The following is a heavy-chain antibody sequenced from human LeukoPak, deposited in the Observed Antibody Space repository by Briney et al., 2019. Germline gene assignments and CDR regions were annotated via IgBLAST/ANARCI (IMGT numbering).Heavy chain of an antibody. D-gene: IGHD3-22*01. CDR1: GTSFSSYY. V-gene: IGHV4-34*01. J-gene: IGHJ4*02. CDR2: VNHSGYT. CDR3: ARYNSGYYYYFDY. Sequence: SETLSLTCGVSGTSFSSYYWSWIRQTPGKGLEWIGEVNHSGYTNMNPSLKSRVTISVDTSKNQFSLMLTSVTAADTAVYYCARYNSGYYYYFDYWGQGTLVTVSS.